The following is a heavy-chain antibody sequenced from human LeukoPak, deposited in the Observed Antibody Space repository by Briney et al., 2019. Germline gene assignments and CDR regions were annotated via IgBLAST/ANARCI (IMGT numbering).Heavy chain of an antibody. CDR2: IYYSGST. CDR3: AREDAEQMDNSFDI. D-gene: IGHD5-24*01. Sequence: SETLSLTCTVSGGSISSSNYYWGWIRQPPGKGLEWIGSIYYSGSTYYNPSLKSRLTISIDTSKNQFSLKLRSVTAADTAVYYCAREDAEQMDNSFDIWGQGTMVTVSS. CDR1: GGSISSSNYY. J-gene: IGHJ3*02. V-gene: IGHV4-39*07.